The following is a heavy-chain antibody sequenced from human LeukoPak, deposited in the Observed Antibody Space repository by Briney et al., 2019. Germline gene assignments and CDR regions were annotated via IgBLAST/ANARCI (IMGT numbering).Heavy chain of an antibody. V-gene: IGHV1-24*01. D-gene: IGHD1-1*01. Sequence: GASVKVSCKVSGDTLTELSMHWVRQAPGKGLEWMGGFDPEGGESIYAQKSQGRVTMTEDTSTDTAYMELSSLRSEDTAVYYCATDQRYNNNRQNDYWGQGTLVTVSS. J-gene: IGHJ4*02. CDR1: GDTLTELS. CDR3: ATDQRYNNNRQNDY. CDR2: FDPEGGES.